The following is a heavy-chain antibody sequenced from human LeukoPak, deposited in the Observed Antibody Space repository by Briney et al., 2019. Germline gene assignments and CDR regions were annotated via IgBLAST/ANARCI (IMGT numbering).Heavy chain of an antibody. J-gene: IGHJ6*03. CDR2: IRYDGSNK. D-gene: IGHD6-19*01. Sequence: GGSLRLSCAASGFTFSSYGMHWVRQAPGKGLEWVAFIRYDGSNKYYADSVKGRFTISRDNSKNTLYLQMNSLRAEDTAVYYCAKDQGGSGWYTLSNYYYYMDVWGKGTTVTISS. CDR3: AKDQGGSGWYTLSNYYYYMDV. V-gene: IGHV3-30*02. CDR1: GFTFSSYG.